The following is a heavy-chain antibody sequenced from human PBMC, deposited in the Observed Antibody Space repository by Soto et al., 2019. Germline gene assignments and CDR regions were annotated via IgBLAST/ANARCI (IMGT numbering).Heavy chain of an antibody. J-gene: IGHJ4*02. Sequence: SETLSLTCTVSGGSISDYYWSWIRQPPGKGLEWIGYIYYGWNTNYNPSLKSRVTISVDTSKNQFSLKLISVTAADTAVYYCARDREYYESSGLYFDYWGQGTLVTVSS. CDR2: IYYGWNT. V-gene: IGHV4-59*01. CDR1: GGSISDYY. D-gene: IGHD3-22*01. CDR3: ARDREYYESSGLYFDY.